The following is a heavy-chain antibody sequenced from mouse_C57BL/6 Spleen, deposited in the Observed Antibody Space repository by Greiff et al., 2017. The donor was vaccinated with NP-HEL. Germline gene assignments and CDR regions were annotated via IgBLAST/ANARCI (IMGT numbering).Heavy chain of an antibody. CDR1: GYSITSDY. J-gene: IGHJ1*03. CDR2: ISYSGST. D-gene: IGHD1-1*01. V-gene: IGHV3-8*01. CDR3: ARSEYYYGSSYVGYWYFDV. Sequence: EVQGVESGPGLAKPSQTLSLTCSVTGYSITSDYWNWIRKFPGNKLEYMGYISYSGSTYYNPSLKSRISITRDTSKNQYYLQLNSVTTEDTATYYCARSEYYYGSSYVGYWYFDVWGTGTTVTVSS.